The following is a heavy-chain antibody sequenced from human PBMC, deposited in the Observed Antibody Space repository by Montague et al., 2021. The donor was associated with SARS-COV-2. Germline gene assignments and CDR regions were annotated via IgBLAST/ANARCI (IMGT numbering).Heavy chain of an antibody. J-gene: IGHJ6*02. V-gene: IGHV4-61*02. CDR3: ASHTPRITVARGGLDV. D-gene: IGHD3-10*01. Sequence: TLSLTCTVSGGSITSGSYYWSWIRQPAGKGLEWIGRIYPSGSTHYSPSLKSRLTISLDTSKNQFSLKLSSVTAADTAVYYCASHTPRITVARGGLDVWGQGTTVSVSS. CDR1: GGSITSGSYY. CDR2: IYPSGST.